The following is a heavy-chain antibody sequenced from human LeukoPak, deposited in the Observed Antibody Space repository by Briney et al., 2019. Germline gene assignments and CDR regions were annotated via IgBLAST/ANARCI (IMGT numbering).Heavy chain of an antibody. D-gene: IGHD1-1*01. CDR1: GYTFTSYD. Sequence: ASVTVSCKASGYTFTSYDINWVRQAPGQGLEWMGWMNPNSGNTGYAQKFQGRVTITRNTSISTAYMELSSLRSEDTAVYYCARGKKKLDFDYWGQGTLVTVSS. V-gene: IGHV1-8*03. CDR2: MNPNSGNT. CDR3: ARGKKKLDFDY. J-gene: IGHJ4*02.